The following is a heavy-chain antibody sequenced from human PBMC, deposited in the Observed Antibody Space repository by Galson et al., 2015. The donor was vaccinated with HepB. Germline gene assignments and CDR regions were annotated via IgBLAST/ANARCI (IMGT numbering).Heavy chain of an antibody. Sequence: SVKVSCKASGYSFSHYGISWVRQAPGQGLEWMGWISVYNRNTNYAQKFQGRVTMTTDTSTRTAYMELRSLRSDDTAVYYCARARYSSSPPDYWGRGTLVSVSS. CDR1: GYSFSHYG. J-gene: IGHJ4*03. V-gene: IGHV1-18*01. D-gene: IGHD3-22*01. CDR2: ISVYNRNT. CDR3: ARARYSSSPPDY.